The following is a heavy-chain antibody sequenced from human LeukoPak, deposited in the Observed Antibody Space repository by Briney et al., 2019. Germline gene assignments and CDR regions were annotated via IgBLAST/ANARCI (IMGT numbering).Heavy chain of an antibody. CDR1: GLTFSSHW. CDR2: LNSDGTTI. CDR3: VRGAGGSRNYVLDY. Sequence: PGGSLRLSCAASGLTFSSHWMHWVRQAPGMGLVWVSRLNSDGTTINYADSVKGRFTISRDNAKNTVYLQMSGLRDDDTALYFCVRGAGGSRNYVLDYWGQGALVSVSS. J-gene: IGHJ4*02. D-gene: IGHD3-10*02. V-gene: IGHV3-74*01.